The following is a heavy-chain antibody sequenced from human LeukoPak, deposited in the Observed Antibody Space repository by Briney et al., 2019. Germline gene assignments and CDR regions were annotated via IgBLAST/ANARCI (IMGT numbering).Heavy chain of an antibody. CDR1: GFTFISYA. CDR3: AKGGTAVAGTHDAFDI. J-gene: IGHJ3*02. V-gene: IGHV3-23*01. Sequence: GGSLRLSCAASGFTFISYAMSWVRQAPGKGLEWVSAISGSGGSTYYADSVKGRFTISRDNSKNTLYLQMNSLRAEDTAVYYCAKGGTAVAGTHDAFDIWGQGTMVTVSS. CDR2: ISGSGGST. D-gene: IGHD6-19*01.